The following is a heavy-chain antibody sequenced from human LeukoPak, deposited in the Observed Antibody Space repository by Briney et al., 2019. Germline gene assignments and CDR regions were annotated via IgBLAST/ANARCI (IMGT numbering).Heavy chain of an antibody. CDR1: GGSFSGYY. CDR3: ARGIAAAGTRVVWFDP. J-gene: IGHJ5*02. D-gene: IGHD6-13*01. V-gene: IGHV4-59*10. Sequence: SETLSLTCAVYGGSFSGYYWSWIRQPAGKGLEWIGRIYTSGSTNYNPSLKSRVTISVDTSKNQFSLKLSSVTAADTAVYYCARGIAAAGTRVVWFDPWGQGTLVTVSS. CDR2: IYTSGST.